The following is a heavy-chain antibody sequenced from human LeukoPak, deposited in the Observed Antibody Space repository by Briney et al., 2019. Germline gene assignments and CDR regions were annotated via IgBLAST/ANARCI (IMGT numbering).Heavy chain of an antibody. J-gene: IGHJ4*02. V-gene: IGHV3-66*01. CDR3: AKEGKTRNWNYYQAKAVY. CDR2: IYAGGST. D-gene: IGHD1-7*01. CDR1: GFTVTSNY. Sequence: GGSLRLSCAASGFTVTSNYMSWVRQAPGKGLEWVSLIYAGGSTYYADSVKGRVTISRDTSKNTLFLQMNSLRAEDSAVYYCAKEGKTRNWNYYQAKAVYWGQGTLVTVSS.